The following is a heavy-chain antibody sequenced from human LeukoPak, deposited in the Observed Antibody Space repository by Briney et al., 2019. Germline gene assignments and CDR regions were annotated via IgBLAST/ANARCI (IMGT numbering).Heavy chain of an antibody. D-gene: IGHD2-15*01. J-gene: IGHJ4*02. V-gene: IGHV4-59*12. CDR2: IYYSGST. CDR3: APLPYCSGGSCSGDFDY. CDR1: GGSISSYY. Sequence: PSETLSLTCTVSGGSISSYYWSWIRQPPGKGLEWIGYIYYSGSTNYNPSLKSRVTISVDTSKNQFSLKLSSVTAADTAVYYCAPLPYCSGGSCSGDFDYWGQGTLVTVSS.